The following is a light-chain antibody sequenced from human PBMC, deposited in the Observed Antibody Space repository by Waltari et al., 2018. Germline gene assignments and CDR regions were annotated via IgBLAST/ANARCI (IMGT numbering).Light chain of an antibody. V-gene: IGLV1-51*01. CDR3: GTWDTSLSAVV. CDR2: DNY. CDR1: IPNHGHHY. J-gene: IGLJ3*02. Sequence: QSVLTPPPPVSAAPGQAVTISCSGHIPNHGHHYVSWYQPLPETAPELLIYDNYKRPSGIPDRFSGSKSGTSATLGITGLQTGDEADYYCGTWDTSLSAVVFGGGTKVTVL.